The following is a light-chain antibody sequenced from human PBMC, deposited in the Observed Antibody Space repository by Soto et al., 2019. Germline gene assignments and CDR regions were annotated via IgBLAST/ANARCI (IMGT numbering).Light chain of an antibody. Sequence: DIQMTQSPSTLSASVGDRVTITCRASQSISSWLAWYQQKPGKAPKRLIYKASTLESGIPSRFSGGGSGTEFTLTISSLQPDDFATYYCQQYDIFSLTFGGGTKVDLK. V-gene: IGKV1-5*03. CDR3: QQYDIFSLT. J-gene: IGKJ4*01. CDR1: QSISSW. CDR2: KAS.